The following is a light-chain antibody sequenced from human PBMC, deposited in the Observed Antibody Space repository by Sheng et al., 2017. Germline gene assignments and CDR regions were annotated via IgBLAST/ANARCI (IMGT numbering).Light chain of an antibody. CDR2: AAS. J-gene: IGKJ1*01. Sequence: DIQMTQSPSSLSASVGDRVTITCRASQGISNYLAWYQQEPGKVPKLLIYAASTLQSGAPSRFSGSGSGTDFTLTISSLQPEDVATYFCQRYDGVPRTFGQRDQGGNQT. CDR3: QRYDGVPRT. CDR1: QGISNY. V-gene: IGKV1-27*01.